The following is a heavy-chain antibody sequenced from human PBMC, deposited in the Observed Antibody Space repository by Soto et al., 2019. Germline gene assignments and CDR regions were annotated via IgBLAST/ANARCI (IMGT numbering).Heavy chain of an antibody. CDR2: IFPSDTDT. CDR1: GYRFTSYW. D-gene: IGHD3-22*01. J-gene: IGHJ5*02. V-gene: IGHV5-51*01. Sequence: GESLKISCRTSGYRFTSYWIAWVRQMPGKGLEWMGIIFPSDTDTRYSPSFQGQVTISADRSTSTVFLQWASLKASDTAVYFCARKDKSGYFNWFDPWGQGTLVTVSS. CDR3: ARKDKSGYFNWFDP.